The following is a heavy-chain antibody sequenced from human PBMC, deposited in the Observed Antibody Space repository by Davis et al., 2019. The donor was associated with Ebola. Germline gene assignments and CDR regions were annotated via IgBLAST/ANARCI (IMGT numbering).Heavy chain of an antibody. J-gene: IGHJ6*02. Sequence: GESLKISCTASGFTFSGSAMHWVRQAPGKGLEWVTVISNDGSEKYYANSVRGRFTISRDNAKNSLYLQMNSLRAEDTAVYYCARELVVYAMGYYYYYGMDVWGQGTTVTVSS. CDR2: ISNDGSEK. CDR1: GFTFSGSA. V-gene: IGHV3-30-3*01. CDR3: ARELVVYAMGYYYYYGMDV. D-gene: IGHD2-8*02.